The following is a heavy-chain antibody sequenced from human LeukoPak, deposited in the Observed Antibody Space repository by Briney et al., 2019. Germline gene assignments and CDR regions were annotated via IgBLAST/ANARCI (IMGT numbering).Heavy chain of an antibody. CDR1: GGSFSGYY. CDR2: INHSGST. V-gene: IGHV4-34*01. J-gene: IGHJ4*02. CDR3: ARAQYDSPDY. Sequence: SEPLSLTCAVSGGSFSGYYWSWIRQPPGKGLEWIGEINHSGSTNYNPSLKSRVTISVDTSKNQFSLKLSSVTAANTAVYYCARAQYDSPDYWGQGTLVTVSS. D-gene: IGHD3-3*01.